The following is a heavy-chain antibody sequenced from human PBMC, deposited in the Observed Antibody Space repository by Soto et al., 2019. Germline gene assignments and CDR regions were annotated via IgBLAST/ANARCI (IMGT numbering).Heavy chain of an antibody. CDR1: GASISGGDYY. V-gene: IGHV4-30-4*01. J-gene: IGHJ4*02. CDR2: IYYTGNT. CDR3: ASATYDSSTYYLDY. Sequence: QVQLQESGPGLVKPSQTLSLTCTVSGASISGGDYYWTWIRQPPGKGLEWIGSIYYTGNTYSNPPLXXXLXXSGDPSNNQFALRLTSVTAPDTAIYYCASATYDSSTYYLDYWGQGTLVTVSS. D-gene: IGHD3-22*01.